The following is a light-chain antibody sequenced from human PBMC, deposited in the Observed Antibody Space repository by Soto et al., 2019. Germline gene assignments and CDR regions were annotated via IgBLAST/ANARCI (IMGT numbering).Light chain of an antibody. J-gene: IGKJ1*01. V-gene: IGKV3D-15*01. CDR3: QHYNSYGT. CDR2: GAS. CDR1: QSVSSN. Sequence: EIVLTPSPATLSLSPGERATLSCRASQSVSSNLAWYQQKPGQAPRILIFGASGRATGIPDRFSGSGSGTEFTLTISSLQPDDFATYYCQHYNSYGTFGQGTKVDI.